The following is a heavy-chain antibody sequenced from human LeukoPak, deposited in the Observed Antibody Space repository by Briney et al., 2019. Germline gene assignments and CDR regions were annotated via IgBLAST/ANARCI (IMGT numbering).Heavy chain of an antibody. D-gene: IGHD2-15*01. CDR1: GFSFSAYW. CDR3: ARFGYVAAVDL. Sequence: GGSLRLSCAASGFSFSAYWMTWVRQAPGTGLEWVANINPAGTETYYVDPVKGRFTISRDNAKNLLYLQMNSLRAEDTAVYFCARFGYVAAVDLWGQGTLVTVSS. J-gene: IGHJ4*02. CDR2: INPAGTET. V-gene: IGHV3-7*01.